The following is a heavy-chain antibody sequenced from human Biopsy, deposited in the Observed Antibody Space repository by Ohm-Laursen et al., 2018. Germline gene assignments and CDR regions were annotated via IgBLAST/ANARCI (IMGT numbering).Heavy chain of an antibody. V-gene: IGHV3-33*01. J-gene: IGHJ3*02. CDR1: GFTFSSYG. CDR2: IWYDGFNR. D-gene: IGHD3-10*01. CDR3: ATSTMVRSSGHAFDI. Sequence: RSLRLSCAASGFTFSSYGMHWVRQAPGKGLEWAAFIWYDGFNRYYADSVKGRFTISRDNSKNTLDLQMNSLRAEDTAVYYCATSTMVRSSGHAFDIWGQGTVVTVS.